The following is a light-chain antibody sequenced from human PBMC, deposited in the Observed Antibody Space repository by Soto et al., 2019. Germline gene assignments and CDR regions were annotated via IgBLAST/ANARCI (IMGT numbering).Light chain of an antibody. CDR2: DAS. Sequence: EIVLTQSPATLALSPGERATLSCRASQSVSGYLAWYQQKPGQAPRLLIYDASSRAKGIPARFTGSGSGTDFSLTISSLGPEDFAVYFCQQRGIWPTLGQGTRVEIK. V-gene: IGKV3-11*01. CDR1: QSVSGY. CDR3: QQRGIWPT. J-gene: IGKJ1*01.